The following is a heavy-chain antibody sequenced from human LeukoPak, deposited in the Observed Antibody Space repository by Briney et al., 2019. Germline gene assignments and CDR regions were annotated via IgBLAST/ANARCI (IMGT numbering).Heavy chain of an antibody. V-gene: IGHV5-51*01. Sequence: GESLKLSCKASGYSFTNYWIGWVRQMPGKGLEWMGIIYPGDSDTRYSPSFQGQVNFSADKSISTAYLQWSSLKASDSAMYYCARGGGLGFCSSASCSKLGEFDPWGQGTLVTVSS. D-gene: IGHD2-2*01. J-gene: IGHJ5*02. CDR2: IYPGDSDT. CDR1: GYSFTNYW. CDR3: ARGGGLGFCSSASCSKLGEFDP.